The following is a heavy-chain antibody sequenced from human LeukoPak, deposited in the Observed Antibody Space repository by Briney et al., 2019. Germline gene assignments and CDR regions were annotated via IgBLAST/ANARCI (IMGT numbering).Heavy chain of an antibody. D-gene: IGHD5-12*01. V-gene: IGHV4-59*01. Sequence: SETLSLTCTLSGGSISTYYWSWIRQPPGKGLEWIGYIYHSGSTNYNPSLKSRVTISVDTSKNQYSLKLSSVTAADTAVYYCARGGGYASPIGYWGQGALVTVSS. CDR1: GGSISTYY. J-gene: IGHJ4*02. CDR3: ARGGGYASPIGY. CDR2: IYHSGST.